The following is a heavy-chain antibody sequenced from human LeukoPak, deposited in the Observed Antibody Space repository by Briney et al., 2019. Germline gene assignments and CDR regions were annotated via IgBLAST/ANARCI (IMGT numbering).Heavy chain of an antibody. V-gene: IGHV3-48*03. CDR2: FSSSGSTI. Sequence: GGSLRLSCAASGFTFSSYEMNWVRQAPAKGLEWVSYFSSSGSTIYYADSVKGRFTISRDNAKNSLYLQMNSLRAEDTAVYYCAGMTGFGELSLDYWGQGTLVTVSS. CDR1: GFTFSSYE. J-gene: IGHJ4*02. D-gene: IGHD3-10*01. CDR3: AGMTGFGELSLDY.